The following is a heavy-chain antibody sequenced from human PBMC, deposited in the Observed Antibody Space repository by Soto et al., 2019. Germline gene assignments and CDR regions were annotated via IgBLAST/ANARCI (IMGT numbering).Heavy chain of an antibody. D-gene: IGHD3-22*01. Sequence: QVQLVQSGAEVKKPGSSVKVSCKASGGTFSTYDINWVRQAPGQGLEWMGVVIPIVGTANYAQKFQDRLTITADELTNTSHMELSSLRSEDTAVYYCARVGAYDYESTGYSAAFDIWGQGTMVTVSS. CDR2: VIPIVGTA. CDR3: ARVGAYDYESTGYSAAFDI. CDR1: GGTFSTYD. J-gene: IGHJ3*02. V-gene: IGHV1-69*01.